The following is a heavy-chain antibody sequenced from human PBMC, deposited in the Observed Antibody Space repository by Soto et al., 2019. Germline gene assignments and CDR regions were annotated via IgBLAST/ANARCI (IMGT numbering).Heavy chain of an antibody. J-gene: IGHJ4*02. CDR3: ARDFHLSYSNYPGGTFFDY. D-gene: IGHD4-4*01. CDR2: IIPIFGTA. CDR1: GGTFSSYA. Sequence: ASVKVSCKASGGTFSSYAISWVRQAPGQGLEWMGGIIPIFGTANYAQKFQGRVTITADESTSTAYMELSSLRSEDTAVYYCARDFHLSYSNYPGGTFFDYWGQGTLVTVSS. V-gene: IGHV1-69*13.